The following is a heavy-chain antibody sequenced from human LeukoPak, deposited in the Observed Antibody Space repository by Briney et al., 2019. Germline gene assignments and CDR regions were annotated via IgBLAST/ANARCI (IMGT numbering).Heavy chain of an antibody. J-gene: IGHJ4*02. D-gene: IGHD3-16*02. V-gene: IGHV3-7*01. CDR3: ARDPVYDYVWGSYRSTELDY. CDR1: GFTFSDYY. Sequence: GGSLRLSCAASGFTFSDYYMSWVRQAPGKGLEWVANIKQDGSEKYYVDSVKGRFTISRDNAKNSLYLQMNSLRAEDTAVYYCARDPVYDYVWGSYRSTELDYWGQGTLVTVSS. CDR2: IKQDGSEK.